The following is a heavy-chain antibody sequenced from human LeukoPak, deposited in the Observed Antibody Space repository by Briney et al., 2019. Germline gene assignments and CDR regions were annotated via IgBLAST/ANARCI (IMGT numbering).Heavy chain of an antibody. CDR1: GFTFSSYA. J-gene: IGHJ4*02. Sequence: PGRSLRLSCAASGFTFSSYAMHWVRRAPGKGLEWVAVISYDGSNKYYADSVKGRFTISRDNSKNTLYLQMNSLRAEDTAVYYCARGHIWFGELLYAFDYWGQGTLVTVSS. D-gene: IGHD3-10*01. CDR3: ARGHIWFGELLYAFDY. V-gene: IGHV3-30-3*01. CDR2: ISYDGSNK.